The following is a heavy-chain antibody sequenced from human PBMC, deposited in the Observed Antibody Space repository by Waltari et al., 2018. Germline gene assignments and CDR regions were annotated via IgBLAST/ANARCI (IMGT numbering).Heavy chain of an antibody. CDR3: ARVRPYSRGWWGEVYYMDV. V-gene: IGHV1-69*12. CDR2: IIPIFGTA. Sequence: QVQLVQSGAEVKKPGSSVKVSCKASGGTFSSYAISWVRQAPGQGLEWMGGIIPIFGTANYAQKFQGRVTITADESTSTAYMALSSLRSEDTAVYYCARVRPYSRGWWGEVYYMDVWGKGTTVTISS. CDR1: GGTFSSYA. J-gene: IGHJ6*03. D-gene: IGHD6-19*01.